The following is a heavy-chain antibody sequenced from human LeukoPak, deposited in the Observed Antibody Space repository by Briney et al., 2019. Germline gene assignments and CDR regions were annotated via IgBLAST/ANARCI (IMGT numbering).Heavy chain of an antibody. CDR2: IKQDGSEK. V-gene: IGHV3-7*01. J-gene: IGHJ4*02. Sequence: GGSLRLSCAASGFTFSSYSMNWVRQAPGKGLEWVANIKQDGSEKYYVDSVKGRFTISRDNAKNSLYLQMNSLRAEDTAVYYCARDGGPGDYWGQGTLVTVSS. CDR3: ARDGGPGDY. CDR1: GFTFSSYS. D-gene: IGHD3-16*01.